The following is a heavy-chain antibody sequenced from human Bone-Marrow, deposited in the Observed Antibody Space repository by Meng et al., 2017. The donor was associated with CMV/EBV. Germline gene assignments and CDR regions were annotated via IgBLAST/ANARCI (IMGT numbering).Heavy chain of an antibody. CDR1: GYTFTSYG. CDR2: ISAYNGNT. CDR3: ARDSSSSGWYSGLDC. V-gene: IGHV1-18*01. J-gene: IGHJ4*02. Sequence: ASGKGSCKASGYTFTSYGISWVRQAPGQGLEWMGWISAYNGNTNYAQKLQGRLTMTTETSPSTAYMELRSLRSADTAVYYCARDSSSSGWYSGLDCWVQGTLVTVSS. D-gene: IGHD6-19*01.